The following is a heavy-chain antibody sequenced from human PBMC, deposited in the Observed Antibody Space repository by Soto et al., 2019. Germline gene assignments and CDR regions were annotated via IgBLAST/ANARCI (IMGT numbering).Heavy chain of an antibody. V-gene: IGHV1-69*06. Sequence: QVQLVQSGAEVKKPGSSVKVSCKASGGTFSSYAISWVRQAPGQGLGWMGGIIPIFGTANYAQKFHGRVTITADKSTSTAYMELSSLRSEDTAVYYCAREGYDGYRLSWFDPWGQGTLVTVSS. CDR3: AREGYDGYRLSWFDP. CDR2: IIPIFGTA. D-gene: IGHD3-16*02. J-gene: IGHJ5*02. CDR1: GGTFSSYA.